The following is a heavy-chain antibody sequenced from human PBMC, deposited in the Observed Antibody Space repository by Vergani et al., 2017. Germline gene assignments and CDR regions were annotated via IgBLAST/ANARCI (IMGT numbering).Heavy chain of an antibody. CDR2: ISAYNGNT. CDR3: ARDLYSSSWNV. Sequence: VQLVETGGGLIQPGASVKVSCKASGYTFTSYGISWVRQAPGQGLEWMGWISAYNGNTNYAQKLQGRVTMTTDKSTSTAYMELRSLRSDDTAVYYCARDLYSSSWNVWGQGTLVTVSS. J-gene: IGHJ4*02. V-gene: IGHV1-18*04. CDR1: GYTFTSYG. D-gene: IGHD6-13*01.